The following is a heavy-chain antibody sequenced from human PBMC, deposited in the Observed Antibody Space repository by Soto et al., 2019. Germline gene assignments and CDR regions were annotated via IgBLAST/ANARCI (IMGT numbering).Heavy chain of an antibody. CDR1: GGSISSGDYY. CDR3: ARGQMRKNYFDY. Sequence: SETLSLTCTVSGGSISSGDYYWSWIRQPPGKGLEWIGEVNHSGSTNCNPSLKSRVTVSVDMSKNQFSLRLSSVSAADTAVYFCARGQMRKNYFDYWGQGTPVTVSS. CDR2: VNHSGST. J-gene: IGHJ4*02. V-gene: IGHV4-39*07.